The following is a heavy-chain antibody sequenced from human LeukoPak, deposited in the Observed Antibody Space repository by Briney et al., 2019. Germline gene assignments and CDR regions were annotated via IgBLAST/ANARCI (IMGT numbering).Heavy chain of an antibody. J-gene: IGHJ6*03. Sequence: GGSLRLSCAASGFTFSSYAMSWVRQAPGKGLEWVSAISGSGGSTYYADSVKGRFTISRDNSKNTLYLQMNSLRAEDTAVYYCAKDGGYCSSTSRYFSWDYYYYMDVWGKGTTVTVSS. D-gene: IGHD2-2*01. CDR1: GFTFSSYA. CDR2: ISGSGGST. CDR3: AKDGGYCSSTSRYFSWDYYYYMDV. V-gene: IGHV3-23*01.